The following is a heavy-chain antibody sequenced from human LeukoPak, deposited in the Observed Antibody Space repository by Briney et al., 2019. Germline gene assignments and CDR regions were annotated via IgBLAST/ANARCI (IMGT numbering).Heavy chain of an antibody. J-gene: IGHJ4*02. V-gene: IGHV1-2*02. CDR2: INPNSGGT. CDR3: ARAPGYGSGSYYRGNY. D-gene: IGHD3-10*01. Sequence: ASVKVSCKASGYAFSNYYMHWVRQAPGQGLEWTGWINPNSGGTNYAQKFQGRVTMTRDMSISTAYMELSRLRSDDTAVYYCARAPGYGSGSYYRGNYWGQGTLVTVSS. CDR1: GYAFSNYY.